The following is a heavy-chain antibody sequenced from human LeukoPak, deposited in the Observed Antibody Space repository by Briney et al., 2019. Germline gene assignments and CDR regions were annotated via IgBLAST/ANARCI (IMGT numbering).Heavy chain of an antibody. CDR2: INHSGST. J-gene: IGHJ5*02. CDR1: GGSFSGYY. V-gene: IGHV4-34*01. D-gene: IGHD5-18*01. CDR3: ARRAERGYSYFWFDP. Sequence: SETLSLTCAVYGGSFSGYYWSWIRQPPGKGLEWIGEINHSGSTNYNPSLKSRVTISVDTSKNQFSLKLSSVTAADTAVYYCARRAERGYSYFWFDPWGQGTLVTVSS.